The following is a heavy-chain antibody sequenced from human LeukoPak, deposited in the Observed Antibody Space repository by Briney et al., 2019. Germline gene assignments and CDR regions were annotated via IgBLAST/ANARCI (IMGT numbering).Heavy chain of an antibody. Sequence: GGSLRLSCAASGFTFSSYWMNWVRQAPGKGLEWVANINQDGSEKNYVDSVKGRFTISRDNAKNSLYLQMSSLRAEDTAVYYCAKSLDYGGNRARLDFWGQGTLVTVSS. D-gene: IGHD4-23*01. CDR1: GFTFSSYW. V-gene: IGHV3-7*01. J-gene: IGHJ4*02. CDR2: INQDGSEK. CDR3: AKSLDYGGNRARLDF.